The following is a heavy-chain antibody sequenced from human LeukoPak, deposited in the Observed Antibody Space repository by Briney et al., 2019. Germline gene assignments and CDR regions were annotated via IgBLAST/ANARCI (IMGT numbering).Heavy chain of an antibody. Sequence: SVKVSCKASGGTFSSYAISWVRQAPGQGLEWMGGIIPIFGTANYAQKFQDRVTITADKSTSTAYMELSSLRSEDTAVYYCARVVGLTGYSSTWYSGYYYYMDVWGKGTTVTVSS. CDR3: ARVVGLTGYSSTWYSGYYYYMDV. J-gene: IGHJ6*03. D-gene: IGHD6-13*01. CDR1: GGTFSSYA. V-gene: IGHV1-69*06. CDR2: IIPIFGTA.